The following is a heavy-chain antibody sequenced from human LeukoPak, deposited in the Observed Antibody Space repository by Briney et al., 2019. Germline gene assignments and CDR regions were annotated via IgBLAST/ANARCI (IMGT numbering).Heavy chain of an antibody. Sequence: ASVKVSCKASGYTFTSYGISWVRQAPGQGLEWMGWISACNGNTNYAQKLQGRVTMTTDTSTSTAYMELRSLRSDDTAVYYCARGQDDYVWGSFTVDAFAIWGQGTMVTVSS. V-gene: IGHV1-18*01. D-gene: IGHD3-16*01. J-gene: IGHJ3*02. CDR1: GYTFTSYG. CDR3: ARGQDDYVWGSFTVDAFAI. CDR2: ISACNGNT.